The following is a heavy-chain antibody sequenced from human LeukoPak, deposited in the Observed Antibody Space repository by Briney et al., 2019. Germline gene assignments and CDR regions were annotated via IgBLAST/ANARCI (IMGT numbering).Heavy chain of an antibody. Sequence: PGGSLRLSCAVSGLTFSNYAMNWVRQAPGKGLEWVSSISSSSSYIYYADSVKGRFTISRDNAKNSLYLQMNGLRAEDTAVYYCARDRWLSTEYYYDSSGLTDVLFDPWGQGTLVTVSS. CDR3: ARDRWLSTEYYYDSSGLTDVLFDP. CDR2: ISSSSSYI. D-gene: IGHD3-22*01. V-gene: IGHV3-21*01. CDR1: GLTFSNYA. J-gene: IGHJ5*02.